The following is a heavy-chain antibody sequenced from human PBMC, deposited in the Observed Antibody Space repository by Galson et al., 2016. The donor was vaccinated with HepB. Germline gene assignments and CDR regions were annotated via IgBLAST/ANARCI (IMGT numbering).Heavy chain of an antibody. CDR1: GFSFSSYA. D-gene: IGHD2-15*01. Sequence: SLRLSCAASGFSFSSYAMSWVRQAPGKGLEWVSGITSGGTTYYADSVKGRFIISRDNSKNILYLQLKSLRDEDTAVYYCAKRPYSDWWHYGMDVWGQGTTVTVSS. V-gene: IGHV3-23*01. J-gene: IGHJ6*02. CDR3: AKRPYSDWWHYGMDV. CDR2: ITSGGTT.